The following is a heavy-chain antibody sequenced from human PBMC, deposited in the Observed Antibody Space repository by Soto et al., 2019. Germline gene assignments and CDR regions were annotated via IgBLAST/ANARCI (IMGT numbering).Heavy chain of an antibody. CDR2: IYYSGST. J-gene: IGHJ4*02. CDR1: GGSISSSSYY. D-gene: IGHD6-19*01. CDR3: ARHYRYSGGWYYDY. V-gene: IGHV4-39*01. Sequence: QLQLQESGPGLVKPSETLSLTCTVSGGSISSSSYYWGWIRQPPGKGLEWIGSIYYSGSTYYNPSLKIRVTISVDTSKTQFSLRLSSVTAADTAVYYCARHYRYSGGWYYDYWGPGTLVTVSS.